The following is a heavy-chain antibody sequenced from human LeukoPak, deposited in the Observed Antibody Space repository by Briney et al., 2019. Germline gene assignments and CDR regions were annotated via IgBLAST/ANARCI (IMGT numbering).Heavy chain of an antibody. CDR2: IYYSGST. CDR1: GGSISSSSYY. J-gene: IGHJ4*02. CDR3: ARSTTVTTIDY. D-gene: IGHD4-11*01. V-gene: IGHV4-39*07. Sequence: SETLSLTCTVSGGSISSSSYYWGWIRQPPGKGLEWIGSIYYSGSTYYNPSLKSRVTISVDTSKNQFSLKLSSVTAADTAVYYCARSTTVTTIDYWGQGTLVTVPS.